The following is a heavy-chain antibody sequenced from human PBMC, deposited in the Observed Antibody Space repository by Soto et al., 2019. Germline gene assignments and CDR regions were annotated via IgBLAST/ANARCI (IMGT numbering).Heavy chain of an antibody. J-gene: IGHJ4*02. CDR2: IYWDDDK. CDR3: ARSEAAGTYFRY. CDR1: GFSLSTSGVG. V-gene: IGHV2-5*02. Sequence: QITLKESGPTLVKPTQTLTLTCTFSGFSLSTSGVGVGWIRQPPGKALEWLALIYWDDDKRYSPSLKSRLTLTKDTSKNQVVLTMTNMDPVDTATYYCARSEAAGTYFRYWGQGTLVTVSS. D-gene: IGHD6-13*01.